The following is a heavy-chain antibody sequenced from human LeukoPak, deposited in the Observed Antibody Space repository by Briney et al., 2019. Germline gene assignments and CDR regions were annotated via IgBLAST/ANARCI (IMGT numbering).Heavy chain of an antibody. CDR1: GFTFSSYW. CDR2: IKQDGSEK. J-gene: IGHJ4*02. CDR3: ARAGGYCSSTSCLAFDY. Sequence: GGSLRLSCAASGFTFSSYWMSWVRQAPGKGLEWVANIKQDGSEKYYVDSVKGRFTISRDNAKNSLYLQMNSPRAEDTAVYYCARAGGYCSSTSCLAFDYWGQGTLVTVSS. D-gene: IGHD2-2*01. V-gene: IGHV3-7*01.